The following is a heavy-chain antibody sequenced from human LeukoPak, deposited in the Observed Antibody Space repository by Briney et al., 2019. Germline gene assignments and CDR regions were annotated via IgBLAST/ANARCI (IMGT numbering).Heavy chain of an antibody. CDR2: INHSGST. CDR1: GGSFSGYY. V-gene: IGHV4-34*01. D-gene: IGHD4-11*01. CDR3: ARAIDYSNLYYYYMDV. Sequence: SETLSLTCAVYGGSFSGYYWSWIRQPPGKGLEWIGEINHSGSTNYNPSLKSRVTISVDTSKNQFSLKLSSVTAADTAVYYCARAIDYSNLYYYYMDVWGKGTTVTVSS. J-gene: IGHJ6*03.